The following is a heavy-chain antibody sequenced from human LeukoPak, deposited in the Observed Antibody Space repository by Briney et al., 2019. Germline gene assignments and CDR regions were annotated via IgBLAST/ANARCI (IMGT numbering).Heavy chain of an antibody. V-gene: IGHV3-53*01. CDR2: FYRGDST. D-gene: IGHD6-19*01. Sequence: GGSLRLSCAASGFTVSSSYMYWVRQAPGKGLEWVSFFYRGDSTYYAESVRGRFTISRDNSKDTLYLQMNSLRAEDTAIYYCAKFRADSSGWPFDYWGQGTLVTVSS. CDR1: GFTVSSSY. J-gene: IGHJ4*02. CDR3: AKFRADSSGWPFDY.